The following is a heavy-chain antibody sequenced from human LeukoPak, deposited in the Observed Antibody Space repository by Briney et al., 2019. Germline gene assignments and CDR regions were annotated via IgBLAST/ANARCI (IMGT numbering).Heavy chain of an antibody. CDR3: VKARTPTSSAWYRGFDS. J-gene: IGHJ4*02. CDR1: GFTFSGYG. V-gene: IGHV3-23*01. D-gene: IGHD6-13*01. CDR2: TTGSGGTT. Sequence: GGSLRLSCTASGFTFSGYGMNWVRQAPGKGLEWVSITTGSGGTTYYADSVKGRFTNSRDNSKNTLYLQMNSLRAEDTAVYFCVKARTPTSSAWYRGFDSWGRGTLVTVSS.